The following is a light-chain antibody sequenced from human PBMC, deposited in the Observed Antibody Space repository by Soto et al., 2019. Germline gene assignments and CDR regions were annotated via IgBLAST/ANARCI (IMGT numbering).Light chain of an antibody. J-gene: IGLJ1*01. V-gene: IGLV1-40*01. CDR3: QSYDSRLSGSV. Sequence: QAVVTQPPSVSGAPGQRVTISCTGSSSNIGAGYDVHWYQQLPGTPPKLLIYGNNNRPSGVPDRFSGSKSGTSASLAITGLQAEDEAEYYCQSYDSRLSGSVFGTGTKLTVL. CDR1: SSNIGAGYD. CDR2: GNN.